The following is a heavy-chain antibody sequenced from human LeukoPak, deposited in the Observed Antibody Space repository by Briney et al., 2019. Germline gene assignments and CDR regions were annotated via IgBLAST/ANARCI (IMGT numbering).Heavy chain of an antibody. CDR2: INHSGST. V-gene: IGHV4-34*01. J-gene: IGHJ3*02. Sequence: SETLSLTCAVYGGSFSGYSWSWFRKPPGKGREWMGEINHSGSTNYNPSLKSRVTISVDTSKNQFSLKLSSVTAADTAVYYCARGSFRVGAFDIWGQGTMVTVSS. D-gene: IGHD3-16*01. CDR3: ARGSFRVGAFDI. CDR1: GGSFSGYS.